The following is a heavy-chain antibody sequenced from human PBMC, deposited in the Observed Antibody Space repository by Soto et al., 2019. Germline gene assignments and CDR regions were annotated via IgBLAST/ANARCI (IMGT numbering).Heavy chain of an antibody. CDR1: GFIFSDYY. CDR2: ISGNGRII. D-gene: IGHD4-17*01. CDR3: ARDFDADSRTDFDY. Sequence: QVQLVESGGGLVKPGGSLRLSCATSGFIFSDYYMHWIRQAPGKGLGWISYISGNGRIIQYADSAKGRFTISRDNAQNSLYLKINGLGAEDTALYFCARDFDADSRTDFDYWGQGTLVTVSS. V-gene: IGHV3-11*01. J-gene: IGHJ4*02.